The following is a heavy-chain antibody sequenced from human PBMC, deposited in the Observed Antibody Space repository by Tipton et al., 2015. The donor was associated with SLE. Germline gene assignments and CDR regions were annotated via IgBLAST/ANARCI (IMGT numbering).Heavy chain of an antibody. D-gene: IGHD6-13*01. CDR1: GGSISSSSYY. CDR3: ARDGMEQQSHSWYFDL. Sequence: GLVKPSETLPLTCTVSGGSISSSSYYWGWIRQPPGKGLEWIGSIYYSGSTYYNPSLKSRVTISVDTSKNQFSLKLSSVTAADTAVYYCARDGMEQQSHSWYFDLWGRGTLVTVSS. CDR2: IYYSGST. J-gene: IGHJ2*01. V-gene: IGHV4-39*07.